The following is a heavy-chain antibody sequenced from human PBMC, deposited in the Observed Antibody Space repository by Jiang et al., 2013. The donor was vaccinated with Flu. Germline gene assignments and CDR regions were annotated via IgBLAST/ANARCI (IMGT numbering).Heavy chain of an antibody. CDR2: INAGNGNT. J-gene: IGHJ4*02. D-gene: IGHD1-26*01. CDR3: ARDVVGARRYFDY. Sequence: KVSCKASGFTFTTYAMHWVRQAPGQRLEWMGWINAGNGNTKYSQKFQGRVVITRDTSARTAYMELSSLRFEDTAVYYCARDVVGARRYFDYWGQGTLVTVSS. CDR1: GFTFTTYA. V-gene: IGHV1-3*01.